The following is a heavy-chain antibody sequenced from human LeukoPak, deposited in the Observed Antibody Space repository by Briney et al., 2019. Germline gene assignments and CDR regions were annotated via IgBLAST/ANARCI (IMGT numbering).Heavy chain of an antibody. CDR2: IIPIFGTA. V-gene: IGHV1-69*13. J-gene: IGHJ6*02. D-gene: IGHD1-26*01. CDR1: GYTFTSYG. CDR3: VRESDSGSYNSYYHYGMDV. Sequence: AASVKVSCKASGYTFTSYGISWVRQAPGQGLEWMGGIIPIFGTANYAQKFQGRVTITADESTSTAYMELSSLRSEDTAVYYCVRESDSGSYNSYYHYGMDVWGQGTTVTVSS.